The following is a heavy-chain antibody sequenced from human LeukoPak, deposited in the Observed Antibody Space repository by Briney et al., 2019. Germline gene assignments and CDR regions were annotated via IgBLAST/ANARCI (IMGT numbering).Heavy chain of an antibody. Sequence: KTSETLSLTCAVSGGSVNTSSHYWSWIRQPPGKGLEWIGYIYYSGSTNYNPSLKSRVTMSVDTSKNLFSLKLNSVTAADTAVYYCARVGPAAISYFDYWGQGTLVPVSS. CDR1: GGSVNTSSHY. J-gene: IGHJ4*02. V-gene: IGHV4-61*01. CDR3: ARVGPAAISYFDY. D-gene: IGHD2-2*01. CDR2: IYYSGST.